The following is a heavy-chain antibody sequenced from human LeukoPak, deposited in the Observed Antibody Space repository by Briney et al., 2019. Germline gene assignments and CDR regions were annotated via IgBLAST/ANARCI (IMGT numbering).Heavy chain of an antibody. D-gene: IGHD1-1*01. J-gene: IGHJ6*02. V-gene: IGHV1-8*01. CDR3: AKGEYTTGTTSDYYGMDV. Sequence: ASVKVSCKASGYTFTSYDINWVRQATGQGLEWMGWMNPNSGNTGYAQKFQGRVTMTRNTSISTAYMELNSLRAEDTAVYYCAKGEYTTGTTSDYYGMDVWGQGTTVTVSS. CDR1: GYTFTSYD. CDR2: MNPNSGNT.